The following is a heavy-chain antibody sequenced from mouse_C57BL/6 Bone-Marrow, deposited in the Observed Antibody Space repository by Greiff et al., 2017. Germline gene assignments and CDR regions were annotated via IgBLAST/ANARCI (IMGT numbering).Heavy chain of an antibody. CDR1: GFTFSDYG. CDR3: ARIYYGNQAWFAY. D-gene: IGHD2-1*01. V-gene: IGHV5-15*01. CDR2: ISNLAYSI. J-gene: IGHJ3*01. Sequence: EVMLVESGGGLVQPGGSLKLSCAASGFTFSDYGMAWVRQAPRKGPEWVAFISNLAYSIYYADTVTGRFTISRENAKNTLYREMSSLRSEDTAMYYCARIYYGNQAWFAYWGQGTLVTVSA.